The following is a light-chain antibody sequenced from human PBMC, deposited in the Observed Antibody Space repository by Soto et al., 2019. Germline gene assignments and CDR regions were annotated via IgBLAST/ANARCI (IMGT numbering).Light chain of an antibody. V-gene: IGKV1-39*01. J-gene: IGKJ2*01. Sequence: DIQMTQSPSSLSASVGDRVTITCRASQSISNYLNWYQQKPEKAPKLLIYAASSLQSGVPSRFSGSGSGTDFSLTISSLQPEDFATYYCQQSYSAPYTFGQGTKLEIK. CDR2: AAS. CDR1: QSISNY. CDR3: QQSYSAPYT.